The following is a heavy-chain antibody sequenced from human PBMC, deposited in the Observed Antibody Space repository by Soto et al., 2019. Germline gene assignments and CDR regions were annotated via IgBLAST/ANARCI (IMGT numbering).Heavy chain of an antibody. CDR1: GGSITSGDYY. Sequence: SETLSLTCTISGGSITSGDYYWTWIRQFPGKGLEWIAYIYSSGTTHYNPSLKSRATISLDTSNNQFSLEVKSATAADTAVYYCARMGLHLGELSRNWFDPWGQGSLVTVSA. V-gene: IGHV4-31*03. CDR3: ARMGLHLGELSRNWFDP. CDR2: IYSSGTT. J-gene: IGHJ5*02. D-gene: IGHD3-16*02.